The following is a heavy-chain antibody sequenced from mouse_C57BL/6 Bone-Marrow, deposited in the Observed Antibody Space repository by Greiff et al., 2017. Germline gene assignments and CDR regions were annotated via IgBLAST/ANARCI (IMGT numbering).Heavy chain of an antibody. CDR2: IYPGDGDT. CDR3: ARFLTTYYYFDY. J-gene: IGHJ2*01. CDR1: GYAFSSSW. V-gene: IGHV1-82*01. Sequence: VQLQQSGPELVKPGASVKISCKASGYAFSSSWMNWVKQRPGKGLEWIGRIYPGDGDTNYNGKFKGKATLTADKSSSTAYMQLSSLTSEDSAFYFCARFLTTYYYFDYWGQGTTLTVSS. D-gene: IGHD5-5*01.